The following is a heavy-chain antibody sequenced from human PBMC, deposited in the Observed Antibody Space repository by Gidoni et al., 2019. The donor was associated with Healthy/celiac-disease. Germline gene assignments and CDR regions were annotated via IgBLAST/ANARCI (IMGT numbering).Heavy chain of an antibody. V-gene: IGHV1-3*01. CDR3: ARGGTWIQLWMT. D-gene: IGHD5-18*01. J-gene: IGHJ4*02. CDR1: GYTFTSYA. Sequence: QVQLVQSGAEVKKPVASVKVSCKASGYTFTSYAMHWVRQAPGQRLEWMGWINAGNGNTKYSQKFQGRVTITRDTSASTAYMELSSLRSEDTAVYYCARGGTWIQLWMTWGQGTLVTVSS. CDR2: INAGNGNT.